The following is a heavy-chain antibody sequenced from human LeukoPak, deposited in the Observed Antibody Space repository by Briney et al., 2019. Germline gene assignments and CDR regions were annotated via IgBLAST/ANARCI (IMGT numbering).Heavy chain of an antibody. D-gene: IGHD3-16*01. J-gene: IGHJ5*02. CDR3: ARRGIWDLQIGNWFDP. V-gene: IGHV4-39*01. CDR2: IYSSGNS. Sequence: PSETLSLSCSLSGDSITTNSYWWGWIRQSPGKGLEWIGSIYSSGNSYYNPSLKSRATISPDTSKNQYSLRLTSVTAADAAVYYCARRGIWDLQIGNWFDPWRQGIVDTVSS. CDR1: GDSITTNSYW.